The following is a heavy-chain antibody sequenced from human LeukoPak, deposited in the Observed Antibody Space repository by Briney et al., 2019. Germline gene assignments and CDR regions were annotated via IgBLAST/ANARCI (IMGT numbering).Heavy chain of an antibody. CDR2: ISSSSSYI. J-gene: IGHJ4*02. CDR3: ATSRVYCSSTSCYTVGMADFDY. D-gene: IGHD2-2*02. V-gene: IGHV3-21*01. Sequence: GGSLRLSCAASGFTFSSYSMNWVRQAPGKGLEWVSSISSSSSYIYYADSVKGRFTISRDNAKNPLYLQMNSLRAEDTAVYYCATSRVYCSSTSCYTVGMADFDYWGQGTLVTVSS. CDR1: GFTFSSYS.